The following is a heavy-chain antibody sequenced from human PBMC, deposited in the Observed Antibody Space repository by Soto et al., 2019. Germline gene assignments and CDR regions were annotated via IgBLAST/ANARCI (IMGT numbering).Heavy chain of an antibody. Sequence: GGSLRLSCAASGFTFSSYAMNWVRQAPGKGLEWVSSVSDNGRNTYYADPAKGRLTASRDKSKNALFLQLDSLRVEDTAIYYCAKDLSSLGWLALGAPFDSWGPGTLVTVSS. CDR3: AKDLSSLGWLALGAPFDS. V-gene: IGHV3-23*01. CDR1: GFTFSSYA. D-gene: IGHD3-22*01. CDR2: VSDNGRNT. J-gene: IGHJ4*02.